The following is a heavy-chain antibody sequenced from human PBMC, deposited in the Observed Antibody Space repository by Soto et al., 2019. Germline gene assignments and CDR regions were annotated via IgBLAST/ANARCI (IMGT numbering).Heavy chain of an antibody. D-gene: IGHD1-26*01. CDR1: GFTFSSYW. CDR3: ARDPDHLVGANPSRDC. Sequence: EVQLVESGGGLVQPGGSLRLSCAASGFTFSSYWMSWVRQAPGKGLEWVANIKQDGSEKYYVDSVKGRFTISRDNAKKSLYLQMNSLRAEDTAVYYCARDPDHLVGANPSRDCWGQGTLVTVSS. V-gene: IGHV3-7*03. J-gene: IGHJ4*02. CDR2: IKQDGSEK.